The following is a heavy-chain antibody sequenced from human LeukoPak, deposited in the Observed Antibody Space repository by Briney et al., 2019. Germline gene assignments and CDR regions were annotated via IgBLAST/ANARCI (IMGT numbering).Heavy chain of an antibody. CDR2: VSAYADNT. CDR3: ARDCIGCHGFDY. CDR1: GYTFTNYG. Sequence: ASVKVSCKASGYTFTNYGITWVRQAPGQGLEWMGWVSAYADNTNYVPKVQGRVTMTTDTSMSTAYMELRSLISDDTAVYYCARDCIGCHGFDYWGQGTLVTVSS. V-gene: IGHV1-18*01. J-gene: IGHJ4*02. D-gene: IGHD2-21*01.